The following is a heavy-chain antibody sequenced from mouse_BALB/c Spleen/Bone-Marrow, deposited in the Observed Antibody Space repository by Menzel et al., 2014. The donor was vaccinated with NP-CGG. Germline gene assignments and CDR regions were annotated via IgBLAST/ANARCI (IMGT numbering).Heavy chain of an antibody. J-gene: IGHJ1*01. CDR3: ARRGGGLGYFDV. D-gene: IGHD2-2*01. CDR2: ILPGSGST. V-gene: IGHV1-9*01. Sequence: VKLVESGAELMKPGASVKISCKATGYTFSSYWIEWVKQRPGHGLEWIGEILPGSGSTNYNEKFKGKATLTADTSSNTVYMQLSSLTSEDSAVYYCARRGGGLGYFDVWGAGTTVTVST. CDR1: GYTFSSYW.